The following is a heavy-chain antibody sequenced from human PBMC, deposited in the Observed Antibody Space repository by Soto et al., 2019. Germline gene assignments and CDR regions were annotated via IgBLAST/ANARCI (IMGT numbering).Heavy chain of an antibody. CDR2: FDPEDGET. J-gene: IGHJ6*03. Sequence: GASVKVSCKVSGYTLTELSMHWVRQAPGKGLEWMGGFDPEDGETIYAQKFQGRVTMTEDTSTDTAYMELSSLRSEDTAVYYCATSVRWLHSPNYVDVWGKGTTVTVSS. D-gene: IGHD5-12*01. V-gene: IGHV1-24*01. CDR1: GYTLTELS. CDR3: ATSVRWLHSPNYVDV.